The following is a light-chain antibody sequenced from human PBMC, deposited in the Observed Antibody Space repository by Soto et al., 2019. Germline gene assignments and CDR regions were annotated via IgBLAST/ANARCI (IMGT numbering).Light chain of an antibody. Sequence: NFMLTQPHSVSESPGKTVTISCTGSGGSIATNYVQWHQQRPGSAPTTVIYEDDKRPSGVPDRFSGSIDRSSNSASLIISGLKNEDEADYYFHSHDSTNVVFGRGTKLTVL. CDR3: HSHDSTNVV. CDR2: EDD. V-gene: IGLV6-57*02. J-gene: IGLJ2*01. CDR1: GGSIATNY.